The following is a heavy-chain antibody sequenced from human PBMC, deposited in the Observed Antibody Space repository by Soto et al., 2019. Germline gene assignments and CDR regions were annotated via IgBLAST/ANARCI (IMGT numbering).Heavy chain of an antibody. CDR1: GFTFSSYA. V-gene: IGHV3-23*01. CDR2: ISGSGGST. Sequence: EVQLLESGGGLVQPGGSLRLSCAASGFTFSSYAMSWVRQAPGKGLEWVSAISGSGGSTYYADSVKGRFTISRDNSKNTLYLQMNSLRGEDTAVYCCAKGGSVGYDPPPYYYYGMDVWGQGTTVTVSS. CDR3: AKGGSVGYDPPPYYYYGMDV. J-gene: IGHJ6*02. D-gene: IGHD5-12*01.